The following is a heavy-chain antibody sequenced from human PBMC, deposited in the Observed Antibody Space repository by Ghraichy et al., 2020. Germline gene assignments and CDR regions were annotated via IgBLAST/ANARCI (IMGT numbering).Heavy chain of an antibody. D-gene: IGHD3-22*01. Sequence: GGSLRLSCTASGFTFRNYGMHWVRLAPGKGLEWVALIWAGGIKKAYADSVKGRFTISRDNSKNTLYLQMDNLRAEDTAIYYCARDDDHDDNALGLWGQGKMATVSS. J-gene: IGHJ3*01. V-gene: IGHV3-33*08. CDR1: GFTFRNYG. CDR3: ARDDDHDDNALGL. CDR2: IWAGGIKK.